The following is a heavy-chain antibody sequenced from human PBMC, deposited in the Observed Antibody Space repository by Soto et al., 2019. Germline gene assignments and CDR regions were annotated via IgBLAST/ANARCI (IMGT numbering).Heavy chain of an antibody. V-gene: IGHV3-23*01. J-gene: IGHJ4*02. CDR2: ISPGGDFT. CDR1: GFTFGNYG. D-gene: IGHD6-25*01. CDR3: AKGLAATRRLPGRGDY. Sequence: EVQLLESGGGLGQPGGSLRLSCAASGFTFGNYGMTWVRQAPGKGLEWVSAISPGGDFTYYAASVEGRFTISRDNSKNTLYLQMNSLRVADPALYYCAKGLAATRRLPGRGDYWGQGTLVTVSS.